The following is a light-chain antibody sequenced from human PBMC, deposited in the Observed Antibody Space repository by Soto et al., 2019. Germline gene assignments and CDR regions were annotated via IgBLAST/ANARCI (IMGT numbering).Light chain of an antibody. V-gene: IGKV3-11*01. CDR2: DAS. CDR1: QSVSSY. Sequence: DIVLTQSPATLSLSPGERATLSCRASQSVSSYLAWYQQKPGKAPRLLIYDASNRATGIPARFSGSGSGTDFTLTSSSLDPEDSSDYYYQQRSNLLTFGGGTKVEIK. CDR3: QQRSNLLT. J-gene: IGKJ4*01.